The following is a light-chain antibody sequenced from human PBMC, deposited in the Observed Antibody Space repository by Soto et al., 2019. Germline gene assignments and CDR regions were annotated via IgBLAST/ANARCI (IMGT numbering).Light chain of an antibody. J-gene: IGKJ1*01. Sequence: EIVLTQSPDTLSLSPGXSATLSCRASQSVRSSYLAWYQQTPGQTPRLLIYAASSRATGIPDRFSGSGSGTDFSLTISRLEAEDFAVYYCQQYGSSPRTFGQGTKADIK. V-gene: IGKV3-20*01. CDR2: AAS. CDR3: QQYGSSPRT. CDR1: QSVRSSY.